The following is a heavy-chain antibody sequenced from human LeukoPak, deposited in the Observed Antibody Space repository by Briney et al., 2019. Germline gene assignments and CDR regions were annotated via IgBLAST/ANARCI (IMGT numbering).Heavy chain of an antibody. V-gene: IGHV4-59*01. CDR3: ARGDYGYNFDY. J-gene: IGHJ4*02. CDR2: IYYSGST. D-gene: IGHD5-24*01. CDR1: GGSLSSYY. Sequence: SETLSLTCTVSGGSLSSYYWSWIRQPPGKGLEWIGYIYYSGSTNYNPPLKSRVTISVDTSKNQFSLKLSSVTAADTAVYYCARGDYGYNFDYWGQGTLVTVSS.